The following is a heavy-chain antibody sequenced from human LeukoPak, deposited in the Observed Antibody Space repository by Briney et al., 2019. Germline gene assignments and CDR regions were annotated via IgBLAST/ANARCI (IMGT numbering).Heavy chain of an antibody. V-gene: IGHV1-18*01. Sequence: ASVKVSCKASGYAFTSYGISWVRQAPGQGLEWMGWISAYNGNTNYAQKLQGRVTMTTDTSTSTAYMELRSLRSDDTAVYYCARDHLVGATTRSDYWGQGTLVTVSS. CDR3: ARDHLVGATTRSDY. CDR1: GYAFTSYG. D-gene: IGHD1-26*01. J-gene: IGHJ4*02. CDR2: ISAYNGNT.